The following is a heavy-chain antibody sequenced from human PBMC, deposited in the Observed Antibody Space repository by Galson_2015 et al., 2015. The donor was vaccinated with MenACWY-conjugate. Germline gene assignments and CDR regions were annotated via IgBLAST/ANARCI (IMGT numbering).Heavy chain of an antibody. V-gene: IGHV3-7*03. Sequence: SLRLSCATSGFTFSRYWMSWVRQAPGRGLEWVANIKQDASEKYYLDSVKGRFTISRDNAKNSLSLQMNSLRAEDTALYYCARAIAVASQAFDIWGQGTMVTVSS. CDR1: GFTFSRYW. CDR2: IKQDASEK. CDR3: ARAIAVASQAFDI. D-gene: IGHD6-19*01. J-gene: IGHJ3*02.